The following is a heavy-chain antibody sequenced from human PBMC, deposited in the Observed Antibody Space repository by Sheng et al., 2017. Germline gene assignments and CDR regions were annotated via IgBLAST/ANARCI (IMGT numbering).Heavy chain of an antibody. V-gene: IGHV3-23*01. CDR1: GFTFSSYA. CDR2: ISGSGDST. J-gene: IGHJ3*02. CDR3: ARENDAFDI. Sequence: EVQLLESGGGLIQPGGSLRLSCAASGFTFSSYAMSWVRQAPGKGLEWVSVISGSGDSTYYADSVKGRFTISRDNAKNSLYLQMNSLRAEDTAVYYCARENDAFDIWGQGTMVTVSS.